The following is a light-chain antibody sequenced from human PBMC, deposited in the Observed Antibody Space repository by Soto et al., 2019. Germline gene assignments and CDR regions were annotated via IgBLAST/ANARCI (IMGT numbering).Light chain of an antibody. J-gene: IGLJ2*01. CDR3: CSYAGSSMFD. V-gene: IGLV2-23*02. CDR1: SSDVGPYNL. Sequence: QSALTQPASVSGSPGQSITTSCTGSSSDVGPYNLVSWYQHHPGKAPKLMISEVVKRPSGVSNRFSGSKSGNTASLTISGLQPEDEADYYCCSYAGSSMFDFGGGTKVTVL. CDR2: EVV.